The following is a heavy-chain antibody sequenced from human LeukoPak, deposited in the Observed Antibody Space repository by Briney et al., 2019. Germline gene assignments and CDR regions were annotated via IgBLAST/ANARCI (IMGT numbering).Heavy chain of an antibody. D-gene: IGHD2-15*01. V-gene: IGHV3-23*01. Sequence: GGSLRLSCAMSGFTFSNYAMSWVRQAPGKGLEWVSTIGGSGVSTYYADSVKGRFTISRDNSKNTLYLQMNSLRAEDTAVYCCAKGLRYCSSGNCNTPVDYWGQGTLVTVSS. J-gene: IGHJ4*02. CDR2: IGGSGVST. CDR1: GFTFSNYA. CDR3: AKGLRYCSSGNCNTPVDY.